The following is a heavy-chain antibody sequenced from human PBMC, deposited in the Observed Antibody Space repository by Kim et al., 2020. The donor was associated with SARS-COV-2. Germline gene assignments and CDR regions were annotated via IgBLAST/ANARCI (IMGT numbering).Heavy chain of an antibody. Sequence: GGSLRLSCAASGFTFDNYDMSWVRQAPGKGLEWVSASNWNGGNIQYADSLKGRFTMSRDNAKNSIYLEMNSLRAEDTALYYCVRDGDYYASGGHASDIWGQGTMVTVSS. CDR2: SNWNGGNI. CDR3: VRDGDYYASGGHASDI. V-gene: IGHV3-20*04. D-gene: IGHD3-10*01. J-gene: IGHJ3*02. CDR1: GFTFDNYD.